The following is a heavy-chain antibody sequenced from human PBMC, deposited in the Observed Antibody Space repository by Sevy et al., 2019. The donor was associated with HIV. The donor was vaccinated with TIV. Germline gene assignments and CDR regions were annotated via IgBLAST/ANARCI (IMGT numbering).Heavy chain of an antibody. CDR3: ARGGTGNYYDLDY. CDR2: MNFNSGNT. CDR1: GYTFTIYD. J-gene: IGHJ4*02. D-gene: IGHD1-26*01. Sequence: ASVKVSCKASGYTFTIYDINWVRQTSGQGLEWMGWMNFNSGNTGYAKKFEGRVSMTRDTSISPAYMELSSLTSEDTAMYYCARGGTGNYYDLDYWGQGTLVTVSS. V-gene: IGHV1-8*01.